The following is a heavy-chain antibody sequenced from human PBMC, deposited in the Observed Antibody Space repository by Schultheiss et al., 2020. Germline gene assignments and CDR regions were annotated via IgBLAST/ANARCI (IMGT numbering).Heavy chain of an antibody. CDR3: ARRDLCSSTSCGWFDP. J-gene: IGHJ5*02. CDR1: GGSISSSSYY. D-gene: IGHD2-2*01. Sequence: SQTLSLTCTVSGGSISSSSYYWGWIRQPPGKGLEWIGYIYYSGSTYYNPSLKSRVTISVDTSKNQFSLKLSSVTAADTAVYYCARRDLCSSTSCGWFDPWGQGTLVTVSS. CDR2: IYYSGST. V-gene: IGHV4-31*03.